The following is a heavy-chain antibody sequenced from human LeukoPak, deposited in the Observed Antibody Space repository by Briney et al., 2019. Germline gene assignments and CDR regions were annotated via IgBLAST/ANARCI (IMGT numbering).Heavy chain of an antibody. CDR1: GFSFTTYS. V-gene: IGHV3-9*01. CDR2: ISWNSGSI. CDR3: AKDRNSGSYSSYYGMDV. D-gene: IGHD1-26*01. J-gene: IGHJ6*02. Sequence: PGGSLRLSCAASGFSFTTYSMNWVRQAPGKGLEWVSGISWNSGSIGYADSVKGRFTISRDNAKNSLYLQMNSLRAEDTALYYCAKDRNSGSYSSYYGMDVWGQGTTVTVSS.